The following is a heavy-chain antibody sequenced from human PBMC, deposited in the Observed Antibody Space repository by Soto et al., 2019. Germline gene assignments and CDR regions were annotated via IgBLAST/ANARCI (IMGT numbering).Heavy chain of an antibody. CDR2: ISAYNGNT. D-gene: IGHD2-2*02. Sequence: QMQLVQYGPEVKKPGASVTVSCQASGYTFNRYGITWVRQAPGQGRAWMAWISAYNGNTNYAQNLQGRVTMTTDTPTSTAYMELRSLRSGDTSVYYCARSYCRTATCYSYWFDPWGQGTQVTVSS. V-gene: IGHV1-18*04. CDR3: ARSYCRTATCYSYWFDP. J-gene: IGHJ5*02. CDR1: GYTFNRYG.